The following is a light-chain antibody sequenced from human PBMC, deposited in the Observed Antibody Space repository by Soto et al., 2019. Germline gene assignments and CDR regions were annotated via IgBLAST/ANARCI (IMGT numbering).Light chain of an antibody. CDR1: SSNIGAGYD. CDR2: GNS. J-gene: IGLJ3*02. Sequence: QSVLTQPPSVSGAPGQRVTISCTGSSSNIGAGYDVHWYQQLPGTAPKLLIYGNSNRPSGVPDRFSGSKSGTSASLAITGLQAEDEADYYCAAWDDSLIGFWVFGGGTKLTVL. CDR3: AAWDDSLIGFWV. V-gene: IGLV1-40*01.